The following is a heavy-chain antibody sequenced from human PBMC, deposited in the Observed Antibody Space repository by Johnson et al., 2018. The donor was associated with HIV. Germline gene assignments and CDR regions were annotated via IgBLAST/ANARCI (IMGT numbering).Heavy chain of an antibody. J-gene: IGHJ3*02. Sequence: VQLVESGGGLVQPGRSLRLSCVASGFIFDDYTMHWVRQVPGKGLEWVSVISWNNGKIDYADSVKGRFTISRDNAKNSLYLQMNSLRPEDTALYYCVKDTMLRGLIIDYDAFDIWGQGTMVTVSS. V-gene: IGHV3-9*01. CDR2: ISWNNGKI. CDR3: VKDTMLRGLIIDYDAFDI. D-gene: IGHD3-10*01. CDR1: GFIFDDYT.